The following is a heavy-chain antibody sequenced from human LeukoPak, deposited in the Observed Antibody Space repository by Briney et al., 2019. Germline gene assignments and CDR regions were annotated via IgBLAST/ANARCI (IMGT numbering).Heavy chain of an antibody. V-gene: IGHV3-48*02. CDR1: GFTFTTYT. D-gene: IGHD3/OR15-3a*01. J-gene: IGHJ4*02. CDR3: ASGTGGFY. CDR2: ISSTSSTI. Sequence: GGSLRLSCAASGFTFTTYTMNWVRQAPGKGLEWISYISSTSSTIEYADSVKGRFTISRDNAKNSLYLQMNSLRDEDTAVYYCASGTGGFYWGQGTLVTVSS.